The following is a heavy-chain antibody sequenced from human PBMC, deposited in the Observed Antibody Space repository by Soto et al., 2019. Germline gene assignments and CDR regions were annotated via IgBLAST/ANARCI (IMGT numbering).Heavy chain of an antibody. CDR2: ISGSGGTT. J-gene: IGHJ4*02. CDR3: AKFFVETWSNSGWPWSFHY. CDR1: GFTFSNYA. V-gene: IGHV3-23*01. Sequence: EVQLLESGGGLVQPGRSLRLSCAASGFTFSNYAMSWVRQAPGQGLDWVSAISGSGGTTYYADSVKGRFTISRDNSKNTLFPQMNSLRAEDATVYYRAKFFVETWSNSGWPWSFHYRGQGTLVTVSS. D-gene: IGHD6-25*01.